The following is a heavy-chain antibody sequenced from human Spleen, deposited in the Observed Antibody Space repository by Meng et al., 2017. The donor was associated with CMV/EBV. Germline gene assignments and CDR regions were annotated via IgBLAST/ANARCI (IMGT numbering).Heavy chain of an antibody. Sequence: EVQLVGSGGGLIPPGGSLSLSCAASGFTVSSNYMSWVRQAPGKGLMWVSRINIDGSKTTHADSVKGRFTISRDNAKNTVYLQMNSLRAEDTAVYYCTRDLHWNSVDYWGQGTLVTVSS. CDR2: INIDGSKT. V-gene: IGHV3-74*03. J-gene: IGHJ4*02. CDR1: GFTVSSNY. CDR3: TRDLHWNSVDY. D-gene: IGHD1-7*01.